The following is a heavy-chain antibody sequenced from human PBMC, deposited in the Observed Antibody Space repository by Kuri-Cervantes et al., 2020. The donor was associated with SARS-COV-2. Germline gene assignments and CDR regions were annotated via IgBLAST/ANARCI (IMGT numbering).Heavy chain of an antibody. CDR2: ISGSGGST. Sequence: ETLSLTCAASGFTFSSYAMSWVRQAPGKGLEWVSAISGSGGSTYYADSVKGRFTISRDNSKNTLYLQMNSLRAEDTAVYYCAKYKGRVDGYKEGWFDPWGQETLVTVSS. CDR3: AKYKGRVDGYKEGWFDP. D-gene: IGHD5-24*01. J-gene: IGHJ5*02. V-gene: IGHV3-23*01. CDR1: GFTFSSYA.